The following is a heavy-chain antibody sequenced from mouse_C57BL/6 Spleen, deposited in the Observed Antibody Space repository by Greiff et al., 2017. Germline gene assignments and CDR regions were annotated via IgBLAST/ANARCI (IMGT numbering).Heavy chain of an antibody. D-gene: IGHD3-2*02. CDR3: TRSDSSGSYFDY. J-gene: IGHJ2*01. CDR1: GYTFTDYE. Sequence: VKLQESGAELVRPGASVTLSCKASGYTFTDYEMHWVKQTPVHGLEWIGAIDPETGGTAYNQKFKGKAILTADKSSSTAYMELRSLTSEDSAVYYCTRSDSSGSYFDYWGQGTTLTVSS. CDR2: IDPETGGT. V-gene: IGHV1-15*01.